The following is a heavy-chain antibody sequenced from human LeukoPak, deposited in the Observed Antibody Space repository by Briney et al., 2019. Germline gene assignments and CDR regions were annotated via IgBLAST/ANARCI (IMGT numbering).Heavy chain of an antibody. CDR2: ISYDGSNK. J-gene: IGHJ6*02. V-gene: IGHV3-30-3*01. D-gene: IGHD4-23*01. CDR3: GGNSRPHYYYGMDV. Sequence: PGGSLRLSCAASGFTFSSYAMHWVRQAPGKGLEWVAVISYDGSNKYYADSVKGRFTISRDNSKNTLYLQMNSLRAEDTAVYYCGGNSRPHYYYGMDVWGQGTTVTVSS. CDR1: GFTFSSYA.